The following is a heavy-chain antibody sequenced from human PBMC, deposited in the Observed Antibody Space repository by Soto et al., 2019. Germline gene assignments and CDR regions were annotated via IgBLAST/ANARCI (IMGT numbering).Heavy chain of an antibody. CDR2: IYYSGST. J-gene: IGHJ6*03. CDR3: ARTTTDPSNYYYYYMDV. Sequence: SETLSLTCTVSGGSISSGCYYWSWLRPHPGKGLEGIGYIYYSGSTNYNPSLKSRVTISVDTSKNQFSLKLSSVTAADTAVYYCARTTTDPSNYYYYYMDVWGKGTTVTVSS. D-gene: IGHD4-17*01. CDR1: GGSISSGCYY. V-gene: IGHV4-61*01.